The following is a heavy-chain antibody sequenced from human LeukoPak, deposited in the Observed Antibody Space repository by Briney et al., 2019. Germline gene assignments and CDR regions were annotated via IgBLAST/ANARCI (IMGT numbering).Heavy chain of an antibody. CDR2: INSDGSST. D-gene: IGHD1-1*01. J-gene: IGHJ3*02. V-gene: IGHV3-74*01. CDR1: GFTFSSYW. CDR3: ATPSVHPEAFDI. Sequence: QPGGSLRLSCAASGFTFSSYWMHWVRQAPGKGLVWFSRINSDGSSTSYADSVKGRFTISKDNAKSTLYPQMNSLRAEDTAVYYCATPSVHPEAFDIWGQGTMVTVSS.